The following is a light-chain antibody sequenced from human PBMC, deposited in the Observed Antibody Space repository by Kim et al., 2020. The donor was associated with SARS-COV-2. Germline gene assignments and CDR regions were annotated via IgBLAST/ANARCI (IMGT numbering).Light chain of an antibody. V-gene: IGKV3-20*01. CDR1: QSVSSNY. CDR3: QKYDTSPET. J-gene: IGKJ4*01. Sequence: EIVLTQSPGTLSLSPGERATLPCRASQSVSSNYLAWYQQKPGQAPRLLIYGASSRATGIPDRFSGRGSGTDFTLSINRLEPEDFAVYYCQKYDTSPETFGGGNKVDIK. CDR2: GAS.